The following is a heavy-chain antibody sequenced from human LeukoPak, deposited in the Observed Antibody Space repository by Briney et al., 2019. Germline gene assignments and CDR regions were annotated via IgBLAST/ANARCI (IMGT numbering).Heavy chain of an antibody. Sequence: SETLSLTCTVSGYSISSGYYWGWIRQPPGKGLEWIGSIHYTGSTYYNPSLKSRVTISVDTSKNQFSLKLSSVTAADTAVYYCARGTAGQLLWPYFDYWGQGTLVTVSS. CDR1: GYSISSGYY. V-gene: IGHV4-38-2*02. CDR3: ARGTAGQLLWPYFDY. D-gene: IGHD2-2*01. CDR2: IHYTGST. J-gene: IGHJ4*02.